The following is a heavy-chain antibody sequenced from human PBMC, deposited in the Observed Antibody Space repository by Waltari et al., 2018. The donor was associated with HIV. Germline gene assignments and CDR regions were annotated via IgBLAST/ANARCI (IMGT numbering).Heavy chain of an antibody. CDR3: ARSYDYGGNPIYYGMDV. D-gene: IGHD4-17*01. Sequence: QVQLVQSGAEVTKPGASVKVSCKASGYTFTSYDIHWVRQATGQGLEWMGWMNPNSGNTGYAQKFQGRVTMTRNTSISTAYMELSSLRSEDTAVYYCARSYDYGGNPIYYGMDVWGQGTTVTVSS. CDR2: MNPNSGNT. J-gene: IGHJ6*02. V-gene: IGHV1-8*01. CDR1: GYTFTSYD.